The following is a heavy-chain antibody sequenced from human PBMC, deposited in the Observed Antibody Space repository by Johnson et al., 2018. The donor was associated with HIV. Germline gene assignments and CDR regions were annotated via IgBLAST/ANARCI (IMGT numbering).Heavy chain of an antibody. CDR1: GFTVSSNY. Sequence: VQLVESGGGVVQPGGSLKHSCAASGFTVSSNYMSWVRQAPGKGLEWVSVMYSGGSPYYAESVKGRFTISRDNSKNTLFLQMNSLRAEDTAVYYCARKALERAFDIWGQGTVVTVSS. J-gene: IGHJ3*02. D-gene: IGHD5-24*01. CDR2: MYSGGSP. V-gene: IGHV3-66*02. CDR3: ARKALERAFDI.